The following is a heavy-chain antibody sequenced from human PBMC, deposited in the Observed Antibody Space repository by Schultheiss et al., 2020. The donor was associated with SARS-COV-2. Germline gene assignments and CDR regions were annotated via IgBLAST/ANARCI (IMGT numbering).Heavy chain of an antibody. Sequence: GESLKISCAASGFTFSYYYMSGVRQAPGKGLEWVSAISGSGGSTYYADSVKGRFTISRDNSKNTLYLQMNSLRAEDTAVYYCASPPQLGIWKYFDYWGQGTLVTVSS. J-gene: IGHJ4*02. D-gene: IGHD7-27*01. CDR3: ASPPQLGIWKYFDY. V-gene: IGHV3-23*01. CDR2: ISGSGGST. CDR1: GFTFSYYY.